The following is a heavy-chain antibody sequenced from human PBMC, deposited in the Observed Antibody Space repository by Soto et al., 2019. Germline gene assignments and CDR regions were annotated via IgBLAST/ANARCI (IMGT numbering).Heavy chain of an antibody. CDR1: GGSFSSYG. J-gene: IGHJ6*02. Sequence: QVQLVQSGAEVKKPGSSVTVSCKASGGSFSSYGLSWVRQAPGQGLEWMGGIIPIFGKIDYAEKFQDRVTISADASASTAYMELSSLRSEDTAVYYCARDLRYDYGVYYGMDVWGQGTMVTVSS. CDR2: IIPIFGKI. CDR3: ARDLRYDYGVYYGMDV. D-gene: IGHD5-12*01. V-gene: IGHV1-69*01.